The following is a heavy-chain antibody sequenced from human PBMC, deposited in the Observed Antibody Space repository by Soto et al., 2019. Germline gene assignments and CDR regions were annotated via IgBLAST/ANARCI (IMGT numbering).Heavy chain of an antibody. CDR1: GGSISSYY. CDR2: INHSGRT. D-gene: IGHD3-16*01. CDR3: ARAWGRVFDY. V-gene: IGHV4-59*01. J-gene: IGHJ4*02. Sequence: SETLSLTCTVSGGSISSYYWSWIRQPPGKGLEWIGEINHSGRTNYNPSLKSRVTISVDTSKNQFSLKLSSVTAADTAVYYCARAWGRVFDYWGQGTLVTVSS.